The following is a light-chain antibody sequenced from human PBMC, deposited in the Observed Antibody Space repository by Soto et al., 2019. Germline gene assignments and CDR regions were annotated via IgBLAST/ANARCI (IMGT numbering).Light chain of an antibody. CDR3: QQHGGSPLT. V-gene: IGKV3-20*01. CDR2: DAT. Sequence: IVLTQSPGTLSLSPGERATLSCRASQSVSSGHLAWYQQRPGQAPRLLIYDATSRATGIPDRFSGSGSGTDFTLTISRLEPEDFAVYYCQQHGGSPLTFGGGTKVDIK. CDR1: QSVSSGH. J-gene: IGKJ4*01.